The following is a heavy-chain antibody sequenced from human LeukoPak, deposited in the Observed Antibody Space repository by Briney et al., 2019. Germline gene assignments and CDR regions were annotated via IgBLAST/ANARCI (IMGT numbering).Heavy chain of an antibody. Sequence: ASVKVSCKASGYTFTGYFMHWVRQAPGQGLEWLGWINPNSGVTNYAQKFQGRVTMARDTSISTAYMELSSLRSEDTAVYYCARGSRGLDLTSYYYYYMDVWGKGTTVTVSS. D-gene: IGHD3-16*01. J-gene: IGHJ6*03. V-gene: IGHV1-2*02. CDR3: ARGSRGLDLTSYYYYYMDV. CDR2: INPNSGVT. CDR1: GYTFTGYF.